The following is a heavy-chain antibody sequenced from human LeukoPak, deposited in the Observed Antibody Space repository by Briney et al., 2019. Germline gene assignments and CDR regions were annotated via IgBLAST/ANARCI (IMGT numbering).Heavy chain of an antibody. CDR2: ITGNGGST. CDR1: GFTFRTYA. CDR3: AKDRDLAAAGYYFDY. J-gene: IGHJ4*02. D-gene: IGHD6-13*01. Sequence: GGSLRLSCAASGFTFRTYAMTWVRQAPGKGLEWVSSITGNGGSTYYADSVKGRFTISRDNSKNTLYLQMNSLRAEDTAVYYCAKDRDLAAAGYYFDYWGQGTLVTVSS. V-gene: IGHV3-23*01.